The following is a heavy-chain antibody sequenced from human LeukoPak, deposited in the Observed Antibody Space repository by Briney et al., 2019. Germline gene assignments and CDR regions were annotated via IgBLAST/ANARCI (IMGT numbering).Heavy chain of an antibody. V-gene: IGHV3-53*01. J-gene: IGHJ4*02. Sequence: PGGSLRLSCAASDFTVSKNYMSWVRQAPGKGLEWVSLIYSGGGTYYADSVKGRFTISRDNSKNTLYLQMNSLRAEDTAVYYCARWTTLHFVYWGQGTLVTVSS. CDR2: IYSGGGT. D-gene: IGHD4-17*01. CDR1: DFTVSKNY. CDR3: ARWTTLHFVY.